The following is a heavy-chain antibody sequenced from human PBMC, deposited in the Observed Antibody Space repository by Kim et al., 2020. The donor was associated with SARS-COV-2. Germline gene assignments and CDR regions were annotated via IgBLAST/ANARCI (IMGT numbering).Heavy chain of an antibody. D-gene: IGHD1-26*01. CDR2: ISPHSGNR. V-gene: IGHV1-18*01. CDR1: GYTFTSYG. Sequence: ASVKVSCKASGYTFTSYGISWVRQAPGQGLEWVGWISPHSGNRNYAQNLQGRVTMTTDTSTSTAYMELRSLRSYDTAVYYCARDRAGATLQGWFDPWGQRDMIAVSS. CDR3: ARDRAGATLQGWFDP. J-gene: IGHJ5*02.